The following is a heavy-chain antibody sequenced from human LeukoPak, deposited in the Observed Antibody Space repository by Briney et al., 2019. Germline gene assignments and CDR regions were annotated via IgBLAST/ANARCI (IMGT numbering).Heavy chain of an antibody. V-gene: IGHV4-39*07. CDR3: ASRTMVRGVN. CDR1: GGSISSSSYY. J-gene: IGHJ4*02. D-gene: IGHD3-10*01. CDR2: IYHSGST. Sequence: SETLSLTCTVSGGSISSSSYYWGWIRQPPGKGLEWIGSIYHSGSTYYNPSLKSRVTISVDTSKNQFSLKLSSVTAADTAVYYCASRTMVRGVNWGQGTLVTVSS.